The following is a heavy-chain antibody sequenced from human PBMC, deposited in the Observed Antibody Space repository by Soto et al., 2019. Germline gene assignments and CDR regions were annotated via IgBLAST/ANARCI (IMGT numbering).Heavy chain of an antibody. CDR2: IRGSGETT. D-gene: IGHD1-1*01. CDR3: AKGGATTNIILDS. V-gene: IGHV3-23*01. J-gene: IGHJ4*02. Sequence: EVELLESGGGLVQPGGSLRLSCAASGFTSSNYAMSWVRQSPGMGLEWLSSIRGSGETTYYADSVKGRVTISRDNDKNTLYLQINSLTAGDTAVYYCAKGGATTNIILDSWGPGTPVTVSA. CDR1: GFTSSNYA.